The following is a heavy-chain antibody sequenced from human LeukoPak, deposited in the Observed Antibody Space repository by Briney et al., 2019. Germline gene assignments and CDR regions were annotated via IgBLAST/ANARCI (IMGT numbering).Heavy chain of an antibody. CDR1: GFTFGDYA. D-gene: IGHD3-22*01. V-gene: IGHV3-49*04. J-gene: IGHJ4*02. Sequence: GGSLRLSCTASGFTFGDYAMSWVRQAPGKGLEWVGFIRSKAYGGTTEYAASVKGRFTISRDDSKSIAYLQMNSLKTEDTVVYYCTRAGVVVVISFDYWGQGTLVTVSS. CDR3: TRAGVVVVISFDY. CDR2: IRSKAYGGTT.